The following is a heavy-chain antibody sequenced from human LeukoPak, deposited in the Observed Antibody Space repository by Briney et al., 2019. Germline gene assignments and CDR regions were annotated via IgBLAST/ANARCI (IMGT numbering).Heavy chain of an antibody. V-gene: IGHV3-23*01. Sequence: PGGSLRLSCAASGFTFSSYAMSWVRQAPGKGLEWVSGISGGGGSTYYADSVKGRFTISRDNSKNTLYLQMNSLRAEDTAVYYCAKDMYSSGWYYFDYWGQGTLVTVSS. D-gene: IGHD6-19*01. CDR1: GFTFSSYA. CDR2: ISGGGGST. CDR3: AKDMYSSGWYYFDY. J-gene: IGHJ4*02.